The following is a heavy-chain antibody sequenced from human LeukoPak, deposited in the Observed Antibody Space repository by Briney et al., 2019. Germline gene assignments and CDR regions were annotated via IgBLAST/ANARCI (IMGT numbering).Heavy chain of an antibody. J-gene: IGHJ4*02. Sequence: SETLSLTCTVSGGSISSYYWSWIRQPPGKGLEWIGYIYYSGSTNYNPSLKSRVTISVHTSKNQFSLKLSSVTAADTAVYYCARMQAARWDYWGQGTLVTVSS. CDR2: IYYSGST. CDR3: ARMQAARWDY. CDR1: GGSISSYY. D-gene: IGHD6-6*01. V-gene: IGHV4-59*08.